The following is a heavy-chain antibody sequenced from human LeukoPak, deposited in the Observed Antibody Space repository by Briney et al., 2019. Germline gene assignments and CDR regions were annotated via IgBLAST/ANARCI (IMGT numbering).Heavy chain of an antibody. CDR3: ARVRTDYWGPGWFDP. CDR1: GFTVSSNY. J-gene: IGHJ5*02. D-gene: IGHD7-27*01. V-gene: IGHV3-66*01. Sequence: PGGSLRLSCAASGFTVSSNYMSWVRQAPGKGLEWVSVIYSGGSTYYADSVKGRFTISRDNSKNTLYLQMNSLRAEDTAVYYCARVRTDYWGPGWFDPWGQGTLVTASS. CDR2: IYSGGST.